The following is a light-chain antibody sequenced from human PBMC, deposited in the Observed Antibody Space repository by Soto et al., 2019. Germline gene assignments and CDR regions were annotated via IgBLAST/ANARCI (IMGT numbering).Light chain of an antibody. CDR3: QKYDSAPWT. Sequence: DVQMTQSPSSLSASVGDRVTITCRASQGISTYLAWYQQKPGKVPRLLIYVASTLQSGDPSRFSGSGSGTDFILTISSLQPEDVATYYCQKYDSAPWTFGQGTKVEIK. CDR2: VAS. V-gene: IGKV1-27*01. CDR1: QGISTY. J-gene: IGKJ1*01.